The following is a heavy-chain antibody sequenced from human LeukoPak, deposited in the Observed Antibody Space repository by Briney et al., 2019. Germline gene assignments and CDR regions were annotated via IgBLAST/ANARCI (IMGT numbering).Heavy chain of an antibody. J-gene: IGHJ4*02. CDR1: GYSFTSYD. Sequence: ASVKVSCKASGYSFTSYDINWVRQATGQGLEWMGWMNPNSGNTGYAQKFQGRVTMTRNTSISTAYMELSSLRSEDTAVYYCARGIPYYYGSGSYQSWGQGTLVTVSS. D-gene: IGHD3-10*01. CDR2: MNPNSGNT. V-gene: IGHV1-8*01. CDR3: ARGIPYYYGSGSYQS.